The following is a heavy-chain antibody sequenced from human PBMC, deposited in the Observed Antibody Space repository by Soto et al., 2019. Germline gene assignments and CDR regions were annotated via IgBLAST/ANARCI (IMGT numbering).Heavy chain of an antibody. Sequence: GGSLRLSCAASGYTFSSYAMSWVRQAPGKGLEWVSAISGSGGSTYYADSVKGRFTISRDNSKNTLYLQMNSLRAEDTAVYYCAKSWGAFAYYYYYGMDVWGQGTTVTVSS. CDR2: ISGSGGST. CDR1: GYTFSSYA. V-gene: IGHV3-23*01. D-gene: IGHD3-16*01. J-gene: IGHJ6*02. CDR3: AKSWGAFAYYYYYGMDV.